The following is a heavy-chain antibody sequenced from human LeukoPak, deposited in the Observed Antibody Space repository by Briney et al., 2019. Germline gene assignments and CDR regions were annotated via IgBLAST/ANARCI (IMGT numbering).Heavy chain of an antibody. Sequence: GSLRLSCAASGFTFSSYAMSWVRQPPGKGLEWIGSIYYSGSTYYNPSLKSRVTISVDTSKNQFSLKLSSVTAADTAVYYCARHASSWSLWYFDLWGHGTLVTVSS. V-gene: IGHV4-39*01. CDR2: IYYSGST. CDR3: ARHASSWSLWYFDL. D-gene: IGHD6-13*01. CDR1: GFTFSSYA. J-gene: IGHJ2*01.